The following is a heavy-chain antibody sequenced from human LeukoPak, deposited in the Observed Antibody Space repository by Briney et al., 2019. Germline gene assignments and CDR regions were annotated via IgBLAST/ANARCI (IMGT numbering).Heavy chain of an antibody. V-gene: IGHV3-20*04. CDR1: GFTFDDYG. J-gene: IGHJ5*02. CDR2: INWNGGST. D-gene: IGHD6-19*01. Sequence: PGGSLRLSCAAPGFTFDDYGMSWVRQAPGKGLEWVSGINWNGGSTGYADSVKGRFTISRDNAKNSLYLQMNSLRAEDTALYYCAKTGYSSGWYQSGWFDPWGQGTLVTVSS. CDR3: AKTGYSSGWYQSGWFDP.